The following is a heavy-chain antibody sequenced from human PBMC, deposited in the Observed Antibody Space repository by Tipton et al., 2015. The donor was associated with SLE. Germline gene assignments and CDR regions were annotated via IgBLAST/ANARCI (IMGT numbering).Heavy chain of an antibody. V-gene: IGHV4-34*01. CDR2: INHSGST. Sequence: TLSLTCAVYGGSFSGYYWSWIRQPPGKGLEWIGEINHSGSTNYNPSLKSRVTISVDTSKNQFSLKLSSVTAADTAVYYCARGGEQLVYYFDYWGQGTLATVSS. J-gene: IGHJ4*02. CDR1: GGSFSGYY. D-gene: IGHD6-13*01. CDR3: ARGGEQLVYYFDY.